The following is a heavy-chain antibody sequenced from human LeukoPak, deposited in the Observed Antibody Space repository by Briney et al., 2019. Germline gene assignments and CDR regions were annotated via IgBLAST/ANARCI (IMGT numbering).Heavy chain of an antibody. Sequence: SETLSLTCAVYGGSFSGYYWSWIRQPPGKGLEWIGEINHSGSTNYNPSLKSRVTISVDTSKNQFSLKLSSVTAADTAVYYCARRGGSYRRNWFDPWGQGTLVTVSS. V-gene: IGHV4-34*01. CDR1: GGSFSGYY. J-gene: IGHJ5*02. CDR3: ARRGGSYRRNWFDP. CDR2: INHSGST. D-gene: IGHD3-16*02.